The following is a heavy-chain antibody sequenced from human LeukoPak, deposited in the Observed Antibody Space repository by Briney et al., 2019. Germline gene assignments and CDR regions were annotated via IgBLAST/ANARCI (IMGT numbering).Heavy chain of an antibody. CDR1: GGSISSGGYY. D-gene: IGHD3-22*01. CDR3: ARENPSGYYNRPIDY. CDR2: IYYSGST. J-gene: IGHJ4*02. V-gene: IGHV4-31*03. Sequence: SQTLSLTCTVSGGSISSGGYYWSWIRQHPGKGLEWIGYIYYSGSTYYNPSLKSRVTMSVDTSKNQFSLKLSSVTAADTAIYYCARENPSGYYNRPIDYWGQGTLVTVSS.